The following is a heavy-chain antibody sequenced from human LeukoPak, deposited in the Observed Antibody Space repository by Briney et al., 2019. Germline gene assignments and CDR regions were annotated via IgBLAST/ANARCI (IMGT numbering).Heavy chain of an antibody. D-gene: IGHD6-13*01. V-gene: IGHV4-61*02. Sequence: SETLSLTCTVSGGSISSGSYYWSWIRQPAGEGLEWIGRIYTSGSTNYNPSLKSRVTISVDTSKNQFSLKLSSVTAADTAVYYCAFVGRAAAIDYWGQGTLVTVSS. J-gene: IGHJ4*02. CDR2: IYTSGST. CDR1: GGSISSGSYY. CDR3: AFVGRAAAIDY.